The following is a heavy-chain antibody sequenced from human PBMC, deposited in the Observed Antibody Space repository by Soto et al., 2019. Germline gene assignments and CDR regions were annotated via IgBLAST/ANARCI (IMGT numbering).Heavy chain of an antibody. CDR1: GFTFSNAW. CDR3: TPGSRYCISTSCYEGYYYYGMDV. V-gene: IGHV3-15*07. CDR2: IKSKTDGGTT. Sequence: TGGSLRLSCAASGFTFSNAWMNWVRQAPGKGLEWVGRIKSKTDGGTTDYAAPVKGRFTISRDDSKNTLYLQMNSLKTEDTAVYYCTPGSRYCISTSCYEGYYYYGMDVWGQGTTVTVSS. J-gene: IGHJ6*02. D-gene: IGHD2-2*01.